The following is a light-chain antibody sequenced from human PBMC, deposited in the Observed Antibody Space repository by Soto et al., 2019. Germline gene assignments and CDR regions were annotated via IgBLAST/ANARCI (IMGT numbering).Light chain of an antibody. CDR2: AAS. CDR1: QSISGY. Sequence: DIQMTQSPSSLSASVGDRVTITCRASQSISGYLSWYYQRPGKAPKLLISAASTLQSGVPSRFSGSGSGTDFNLTISSLQPEDSATYYCRQSYTVPYTFGQGTKLEVK. J-gene: IGKJ2*01. CDR3: RQSYTVPYT. V-gene: IGKV1-39*01.